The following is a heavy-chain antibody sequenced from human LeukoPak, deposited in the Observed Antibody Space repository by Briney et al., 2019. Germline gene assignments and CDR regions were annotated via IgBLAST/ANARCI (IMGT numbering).Heavy chain of an antibody. D-gene: IGHD2-15*01. Sequence: GGSLRLSCAASGFTFSSYAMSWVRQAPGKGLEWVAVIWYDGSNKYYADSVKGRFTISRDNSKNTLYLQMNSLRAEDTAVYYCAREWTAVVGYYYGMDVWGQGTTVTVSS. J-gene: IGHJ6*02. V-gene: IGHV3-33*08. CDR2: IWYDGSNK. CDR1: GFTFSSYA. CDR3: AREWTAVVGYYYGMDV.